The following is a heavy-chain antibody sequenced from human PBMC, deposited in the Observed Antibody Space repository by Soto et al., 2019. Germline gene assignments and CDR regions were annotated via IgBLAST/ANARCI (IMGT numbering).Heavy chain of an antibody. CDR3: ASRKSSPYFDY. D-gene: IGHD3-10*01. Sequence: PSETLCLTSAVADGSSRGGDYYWSWIRQPPGKGLEWIGNIYYSGSTYYNPSLKSRVTISVDTSKKQFPLKLSSVTAADTAVYYCASRKSSPYFDYWGQGTLVTVSS. V-gene: IGHV4-30-4*01. CDR2: IYYSGST. CDR1: DGSSRGGDYY. J-gene: IGHJ4*02.